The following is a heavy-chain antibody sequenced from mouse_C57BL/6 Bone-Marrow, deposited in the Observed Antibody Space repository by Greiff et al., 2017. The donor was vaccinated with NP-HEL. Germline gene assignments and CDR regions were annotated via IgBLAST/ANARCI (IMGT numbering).Heavy chain of an antibody. V-gene: IGHV1-50*01. CDR2: IDPSDSYT. J-gene: IGHJ2*01. D-gene: IGHD2-4*01. CDR1: GYTFTSYW. CDR3: APFYYDYAWFDY. Sequence: VQLQQPGAELVKPGASVKLSCKASGYTFTSYWMQWVKQRPGQGLEWIGEIDPSDSYTNYNQKFKGKATLTVDTSSSTAYMQLSSLTSEDSAVYYCAPFYYDYAWFDYWGQGTTLTVSS.